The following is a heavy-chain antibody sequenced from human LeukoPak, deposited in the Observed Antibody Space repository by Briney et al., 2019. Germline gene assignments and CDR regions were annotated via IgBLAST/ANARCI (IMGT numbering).Heavy chain of an antibody. D-gene: IGHD3-10*01. V-gene: IGHV3-30*18. Sequence: GGFLRLSCAASGFTFSSYGMHWVRQAPGKGLEWGAVISYDGSNKYYADSVKGRFTISRDNSKNTLYLQMNSLRAEDTAVYYCAKDREAWSSYYFDYWGQGTLVTVSS. J-gene: IGHJ4*02. CDR1: GFTFSSYG. CDR3: AKDREAWSSYYFDY. CDR2: ISYDGSNK.